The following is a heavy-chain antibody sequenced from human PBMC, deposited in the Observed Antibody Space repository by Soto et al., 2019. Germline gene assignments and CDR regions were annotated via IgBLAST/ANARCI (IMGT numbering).Heavy chain of an antibody. J-gene: IGHJ4*02. CDR1: GFTFSSYW. CDR2: INSGGSST. Sequence: PGGSLRLSCAASGFTFSSYWMHWVRQAPGKGLEWVSRINSGGSSTYYADSVKGRFTISRDNSKNTLYLQMNSLRAEDTAVYYCAKSRGNLDYWGQGTLVTVSS. CDR3: AKSRGNLDY. V-gene: IGHV3-74*01.